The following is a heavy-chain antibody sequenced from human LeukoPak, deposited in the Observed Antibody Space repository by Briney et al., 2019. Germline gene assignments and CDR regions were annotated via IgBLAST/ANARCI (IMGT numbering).Heavy chain of an antibody. CDR3: ARLYGSGSYYEGSLDY. J-gene: IGHJ4*02. D-gene: IGHD3-10*01. Sequence: SETLSLTCTVSGGSISSSSYYWGWIRQPPGKGLEWIGSIYYTGNTYYNPSLKSRVTISVDTSKNQFSLKLTSVTAADTAVYYRARLYGSGSYYEGSLDYWAQGTLVTVSS. V-gene: IGHV4-39*01. CDR2: IYYTGNT. CDR1: GGSISSSSYY.